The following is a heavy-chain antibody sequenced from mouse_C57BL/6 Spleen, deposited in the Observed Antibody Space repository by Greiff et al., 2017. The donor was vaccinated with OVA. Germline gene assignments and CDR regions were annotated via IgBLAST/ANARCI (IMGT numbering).Heavy chain of an antibody. CDR1: GYSITSGYY. CDR2: ISYDGSN. V-gene: IGHV3-6*01. J-gene: IGHJ1*03. D-gene: IGHD1-1*01. CDR3: ARVGITTVVARYFDV. Sequence: DVKLVESGPGLVKPSQSLSLTCSVTGYSITSGYYWNWIRQFPGNKLGWMGYISYDGSNNYNQSLKNRIPITPDTSKILFFLKLKSVTTEDTATYYCARVGITTVVARYFDVWGTGTTVTVSS.